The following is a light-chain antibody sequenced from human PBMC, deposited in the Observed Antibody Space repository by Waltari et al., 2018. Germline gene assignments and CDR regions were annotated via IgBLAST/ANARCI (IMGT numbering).Light chain of an antibody. V-gene: IGLV1-51*02. Sequence: QSVLTQPPSVSAAPGQRVTISCSGGSSNIGTNYVSWYRQFPGTAPKLLIYENSGRPPGIPGRFAGSKSGTSATLDITGLQAGDEADDYCGTWDSSLSGAVFGGGTHLTVL. CDR1: SSNIGTNY. CDR2: ENS. CDR3: GTWDSSLSGAV. J-gene: IGLJ7*01.